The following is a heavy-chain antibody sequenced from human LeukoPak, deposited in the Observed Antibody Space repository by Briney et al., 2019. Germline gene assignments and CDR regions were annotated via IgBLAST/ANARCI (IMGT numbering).Heavy chain of an antibody. CDR2: ISGSGGST. D-gene: IGHD4-23*01. J-gene: IGHJ4*02. Sequence: HPGGSLRLSCAASGFTFSTYAMSWVRQAPGKGLEWVSGISGSGGSTYYADSVKGRFTISRDNSKNTLYLQMDSLRAEDTAVYYCAKDWGDTGYGDNEVILDYWGQGTLVTASS. V-gene: IGHV3-23*01. CDR3: AKDWGDTGYGDNEVILDY. CDR1: GFTFSTYA.